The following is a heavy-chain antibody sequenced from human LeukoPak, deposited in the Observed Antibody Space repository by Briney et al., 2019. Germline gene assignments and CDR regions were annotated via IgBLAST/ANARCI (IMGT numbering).Heavy chain of an antibody. Sequence: ASVKVSCKASGYTFTSYGISWVRQAPGQGLEWMGWISAYNGNTNYAQKLQGRVTMTTDTSTSTAYMELGSLRSDDTAVYYCARGRSGYDNYYYYGMDVWGKGTTVTVSS. V-gene: IGHV1-18*04. CDR1: GYTFTSYG. D-gene: IGHD5-12*01. CDR2: ISAYNGNT. CDR3: ARGRSGYDNYYYYGMDV. J-gene: IGHJ6*04.